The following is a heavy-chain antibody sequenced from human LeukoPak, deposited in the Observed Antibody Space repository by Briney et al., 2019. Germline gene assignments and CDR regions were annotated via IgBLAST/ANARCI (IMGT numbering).Heavy chain of an antibody. J-gene: IGHJ3*02. D-gene: IGHD2-8*02. CDR3: ARGLRGGVAFDI. V-gene: IGHV1-2*02. Sequence: ASVKVSCKASGYTFTGYYMHWVRQAPGQGLEWMGWINANSGGTNNAQKFQGRVTMTRDTSINTVYMELSRLRSDDTAVYYCARGLRGGVAFDIWGQGTMVTVSS. CDR1: GYTFTGYY. CDR2: INANSGGT.